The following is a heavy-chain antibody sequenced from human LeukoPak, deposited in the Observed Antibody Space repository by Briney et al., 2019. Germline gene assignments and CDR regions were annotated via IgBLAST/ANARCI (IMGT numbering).Heavy chain of an antibody. D-gene: IGHD2-21*02. CDR1: GFTVSSNY. CDR3: AKKSGGDCHDY. V-gene: IGHV3-53*01. CDR2: IYSGGST. Sequence: GGSLRLSCAASGFTVSSNYMSWVRQAPGKGLEWVSVIYSGGSTYYADSVKGRFTISRDNSKNTLYLQLNSLRAEDTAVYYCAKKSGGDCHDYWGQGTLVTVSS. J-gene: IGHJ4*02.